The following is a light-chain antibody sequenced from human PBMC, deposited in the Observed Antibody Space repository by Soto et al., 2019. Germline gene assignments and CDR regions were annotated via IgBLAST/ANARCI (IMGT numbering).Light chain of an antibody. CDR1: SGSIASNY. J-gene: IGLJ3*02. V-gene: IGLV6-57*01. CDR3: QSYDSSNHWV. Sequence: FMLTQPHSVSESPGKTVTISCTRSSGSIASNYVQRYQQRPGSSPTTVIYEDNQRPSGVPDRFSGSIDSSSNSASLTISGLKTEDEADYYCQSYDSSNHWVFGGGTKLTVL. CDR2: EDN.